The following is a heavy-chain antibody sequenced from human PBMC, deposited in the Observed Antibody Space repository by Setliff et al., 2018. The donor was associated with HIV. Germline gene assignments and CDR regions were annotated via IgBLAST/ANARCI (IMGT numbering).Heavy chain of an antibody. CDR3: ARGRLGGYTYGSPPAFFDI. CDR2: IYTSGST. Sequence: LSLTCTVSGGSISSGSYYWSWIRQPAGKGLEWIGHIYTSGSTNYNPSLKSRLTISVDTSENQFSLKLSSVIAADTAVYYCARGRLGGYTYGSPPAFFDIWGQGTMVTVSS. CDR1: GGSISSGSYY. J-gene: IGHJ3*02. D-gene: IGHD5-18*01. V-gene: IGHV4-61*09.